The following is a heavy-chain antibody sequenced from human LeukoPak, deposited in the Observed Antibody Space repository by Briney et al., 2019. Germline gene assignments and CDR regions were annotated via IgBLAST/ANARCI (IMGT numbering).Heavy chain of an antibody. D-gene: IGHD2-2*01. CDR1: GFTFSSYA. CDR3: TSPPYCSSTSCPIGY. Sequence: PGRSLRLSCAASGFTFSSYAMHWVRQASGKGLEWVGRIRSKANSYATAYAASVKGRFTISRDDSKNTAYLQMNSLKTEDTAVYYCTSPPYCSSTSCPIGYWGQGTLVTVSS. V-gene: IGHV3-73*01. CDR2: IRSKANSYAT. J-gene: IGHJ4*02.